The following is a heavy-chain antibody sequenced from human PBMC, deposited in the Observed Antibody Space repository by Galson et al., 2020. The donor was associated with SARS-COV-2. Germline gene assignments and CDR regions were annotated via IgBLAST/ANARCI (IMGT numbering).Heavy chain of an antibody. D-gene: IGHD1-26*01. CDR2: ISYDGSNK. J-gene: IGHJ5*02. Sequence: GESLKISCAASGFAFSSYAMHWVRQAPGKGLEWVAVISYDGSNKYYADSVKGRFTISRDNSKNTLYLQMNSLRAEDTAVYYCARSHSGSYWDWFDPWGQGTLVTVSS. CDR1: GFAFSSYA. V-gene: IGHV3-30*04. CDR3: ARSHSGSYWDWFDP.